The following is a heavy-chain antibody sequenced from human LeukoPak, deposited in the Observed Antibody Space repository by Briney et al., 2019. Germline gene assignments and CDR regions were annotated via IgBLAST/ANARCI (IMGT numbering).Heavy chain of an antibody. CDR1: GFIFSRYT. J-gene: IGHJ1*01. D-gene: IGHD3-16*02. CDR2: IGSTTTYI. Sequence: PGGSLRLSCAASGFIFSRYTMNWVRQAPGKGLEWVSSIGSTTTYIYYADSVKGRFTISRDNAKDSLYLQLNSLRADDTAVYFYASAQGGVILPDYFHHWGQGTLVTVSS. V-gene: IGHV3-21*01. CDR3: ASAQGGVILPDYFHH.